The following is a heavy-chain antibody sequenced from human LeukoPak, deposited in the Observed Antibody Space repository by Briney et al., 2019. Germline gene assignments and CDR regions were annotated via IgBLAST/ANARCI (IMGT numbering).Heavy chain of an antibody. V-gene: IGHV4-31*03. Sequence: SETLSLTCTVSGGSISSGGYYWSWIRQHPGKGLEWIGYIYYSGSTYYNPSLKSRVTISVDTSKNQFPLKLSSVTAADTAVYYCARGVLHWFDPWGQGTLVTVSS. CDR1: GGSISSGGYY. CDR2: IYYSGST. CDR3: ARGVLHWFDP. J-gene: IGHJ5*02.